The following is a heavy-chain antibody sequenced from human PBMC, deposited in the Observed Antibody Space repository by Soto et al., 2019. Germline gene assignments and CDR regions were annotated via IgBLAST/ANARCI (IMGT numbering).Heavy chain of an antibody. CDR1: GFTFSSYA. CDR3: ARELSYYDSSGSFDY. Sequence: GGSLRLSCAASGFTFSSYAMHWVRQAPGKGLEWVAVISYDGSNKYYADSVKDRFTISRDNSKNTLYLQMDSLRAEDTAVYYCARELSYYDSSGSFDYRGQGTLVTVSS. V-gene: IGHV3-30-3*01. J-gene: IGHJ4*02. CDR2: ISYDGSNK. D-gene: IGHD3-22*01.